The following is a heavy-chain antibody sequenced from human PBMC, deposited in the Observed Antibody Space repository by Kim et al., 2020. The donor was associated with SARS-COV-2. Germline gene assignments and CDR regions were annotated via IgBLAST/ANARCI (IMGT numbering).Heavy chain of an antibody. CDR1: GFTFSSYG. J-gene: IGHJ4*02. D-gene: IGHD2-8*02. CDR3: AKSPEDYWSLDY. Sequence: GGSLRLSCAASGFTFSSYGMHWVRQAPGKGLEWVAVISYDGSNKYYADSVKGRFTISRDNSKNTLYLQMNSLRAEDTAVYYCAKSPEDYWSLDYWGQGTLVTVSS. CDR2: ISYDGSNK. V-gene: IGHV3-30*18.